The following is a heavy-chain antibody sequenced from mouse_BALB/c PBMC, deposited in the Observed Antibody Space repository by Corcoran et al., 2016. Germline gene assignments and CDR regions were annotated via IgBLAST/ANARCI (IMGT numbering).Heavy chain of an antibody. CDR3: ASDRDFDY. CDR1: GYSITSGYY. J-gene: IGHJ2*01. CDR2: ISYDGSN. V-gene: IGHV3-6*02. Sequence: VQLQESGPGLVKPSQSLSLTCSVTGYSITSGYYWNWIRQFPGNKLEWMGYISYDGSNNYNPSLKNRISINRDTSKNQFFLKLNSVTTEDTATYFCASDRDFDYWGQGTTLTVSS.